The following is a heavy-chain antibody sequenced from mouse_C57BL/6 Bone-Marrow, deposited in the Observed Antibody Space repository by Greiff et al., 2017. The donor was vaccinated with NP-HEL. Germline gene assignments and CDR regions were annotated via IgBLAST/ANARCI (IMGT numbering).Heavy chain of an antibody. V-gene: IGHV1-22*01. CDR1: GYTFTDYN. J-gene: IGHJ3*01. CDR3: ARSPILPWFAY. CDR2: INPNNGGT. Sequence: VQLKQSGPELVKPGASVKMSCKASGYTFTDYNMHWVKQSHGKSLEWIGYINPNNGGTSYNQKFKGKATLTVNKSSSTAYMELRSLTSEDSAVYYCARSPILPWFAYWGQGTLVTVSA.